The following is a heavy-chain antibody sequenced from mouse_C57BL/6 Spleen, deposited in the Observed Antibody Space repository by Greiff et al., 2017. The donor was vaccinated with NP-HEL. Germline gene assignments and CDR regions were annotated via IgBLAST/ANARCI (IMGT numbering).Heavy chain of an antibody. CDR1: GFTFSSYA. D-gene: IGHD1-1*01. Sequence: EVKLMESGGGLVKPGGSLKLSCAASGFTFSSYAMSWVRQTPEKRLEWVATISDGGSYTYYPDNVKGRFTISRDNAKNNLYLQMSHLKSEDTAMYYCASPYYGSSQAFAYWGQGTLVTVSA. J-gene: IGHJ3*01. CDR2: ISDGGSYT. V-gene: IGHV5-4*03. CDR3: ASPYYGSSQAFAY.